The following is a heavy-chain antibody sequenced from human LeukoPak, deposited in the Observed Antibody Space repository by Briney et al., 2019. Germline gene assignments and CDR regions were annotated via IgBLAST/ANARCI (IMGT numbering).Heavy chain of an antibody. Sequence: QPGRSLRLSCAASGFTFSNYGMLWVRQAPGKGLEWVAVISYDGSNKFYAGSVKGRFTISRGNSKNTLYLQMNSLRPEDTAVYYCARETEAFDYWGQGTLVTVSS. CDR2: ISYDGSNK. V-gene: IGHV3-30*19. J-gene: IGHJ4*02. CDR3: ARETEAFDY. CDR1: GFTFSNYG.